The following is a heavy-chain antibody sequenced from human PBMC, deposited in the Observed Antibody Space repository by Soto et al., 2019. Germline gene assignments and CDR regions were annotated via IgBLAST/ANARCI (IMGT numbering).Heavy chain of an antibody. Sequence: EVQLLESGGGLVQPGGSLRLSCAASGLTFSNYGMNWVRQAPGKGLEWVGGNSGTGGSAYHADSVKGRLTISRDNSKNTLYLQMNSLRAEDTAIYYCVKEGSGWDSRGSFDFWGRGTMVTVSS. CDR1: GLTFSNYG. CDR2: NSGTGGSA. D-gene: IGHD6-19*01. V-gene: IGHV3-23*01. CDR3: VKEGSGWDSRGSFDF. J-gene: IGHJ3*01.